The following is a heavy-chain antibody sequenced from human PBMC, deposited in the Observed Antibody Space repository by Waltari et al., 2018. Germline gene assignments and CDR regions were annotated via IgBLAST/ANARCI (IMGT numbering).Heavy chain of an antibody. J-gene: IGHJ4*02. Sequence: EVQLVESGGGLVQPGGSVRLSCVGSGFTFSTSWMTWVRQAPGRGLERVANIKEDGRGTYYVDFVRGRFTISRDNAKNSVYLQMNSLRAEDTAVYYCARDRGWQQFDFWGQGTLVTVSS. CDR1: GFTFSTSW. CDR3: ARDRGWQQFDF. D-gene: IGHD3-10*01. CDR2: IKEDGRGT. V-gene: IGHV3-7*01.